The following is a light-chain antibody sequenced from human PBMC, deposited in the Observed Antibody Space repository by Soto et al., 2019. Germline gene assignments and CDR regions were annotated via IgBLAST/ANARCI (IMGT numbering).Light chain of an antibody. J-gene: IGKJ1*01. Sequence: IQVTQSASALSASIRDRVTITCRASQSISSYLNWYQQKPGKAPKLLIYAAYSLQSGVPSRFSGSGSGTDFTLTISSLQPEDFATYYCQQSYSTLGTFGQGTKVDI. CDR2: AAY. CDR1: QSISSY. CDR3: QQSYSTLGT. V-gene: IGKV1-39*01.